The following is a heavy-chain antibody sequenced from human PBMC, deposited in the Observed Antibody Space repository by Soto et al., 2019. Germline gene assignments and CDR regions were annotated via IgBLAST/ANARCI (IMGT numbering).Heavy chain of an antibody. V-gene: IGHV1-69*04. CDR1: GYTFTSYA. D-gene: IGHD4-4*01. CDR3: AGDPDSHYNDSHASSYP. J-gene: IGHJ5*02. CDR2: IIPIIGII. Sequence: KVSCKASGYTFTSYAMHWVRQAPGQRLEWMGRIIPIIGIINYAQKFQGRVTISADKFTGTAYMELTGLRSDDTAVYYCAGDPDSHYNDSHASSYPWGQGTLVTVSS.